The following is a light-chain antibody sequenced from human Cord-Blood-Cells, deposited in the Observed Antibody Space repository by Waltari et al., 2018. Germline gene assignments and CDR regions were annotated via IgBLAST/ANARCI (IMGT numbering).Light chain of an antibody. J-gene: IGLJ3*02. CDR1: SSDVGSHNL. V-gene: IGLV2-23*03. Sequence: QSALTQPASVSGSPGLSITISCTGTSSDVGSHNLFPWSQQHPGKAPKLMIYEGSKRPSGVSNRFSGSKSGNTASLTISGLQAEDEADYYCCSYAGSSTFNWVFGGGTKLTVL. CDR3: CSYAGSSTFNWV. CDR2: EGS.